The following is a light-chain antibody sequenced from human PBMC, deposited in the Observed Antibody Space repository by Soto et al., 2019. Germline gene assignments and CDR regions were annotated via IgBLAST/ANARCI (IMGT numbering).Light chain of an antibody. CDR1: QYINTR. CDR3: QQYNDWPQFT. Sequence: EIVLTQSPATLSSFPGDRVTLSCRASQYINTRLAWYQHRPGQAPRLLIYQTSLRATGLPARFSGSGFGTEFTLTISSLQSEDFAVYYCQQYNDWPQFTFGQGTKVDIK. V-gene: IGKV3-15*01. J-gene: IGKJ2*01. CDR2: QTS.